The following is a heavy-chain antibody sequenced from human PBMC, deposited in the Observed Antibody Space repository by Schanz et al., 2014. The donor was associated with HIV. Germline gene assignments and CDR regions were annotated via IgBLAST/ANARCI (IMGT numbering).Heavy chain of an antibody. CDR3: AKGQRGVVRGDIDY. J-gene: IGHJ4*02. D-gene: IGHD3-10*01. CDR2: ISGSGLST. CDR1: GFTFRNYG. V-gene: IGHV3-23*01. Sequence: VQLLESGGGLVKPGGSLRLSCAASGFTFRNYGMIWVRQAPGKGLEWVSVISGSGLSTYYADSVKGRFTISRDNSKNTLYLQMNSLRAEDTAVYYCAKGQRGVVRGDIDYWGQGTLVTVSS.